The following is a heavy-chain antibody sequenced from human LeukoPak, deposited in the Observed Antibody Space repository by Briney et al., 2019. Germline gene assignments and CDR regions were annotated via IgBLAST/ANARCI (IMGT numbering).Heavy chain of an antibody. CDR3: ARGTYYDFWSGLYYFDY. CDR1: GGAVSSSNYS. Sequence: RPSETLSLTCTVSGGAVSSSNYSWGWIRQPPGKGLEWIGEINHSGSTNYNPSLKSRVTISVDTSKNQFSLKLSSVTAADTAVYYCARGTYYDFWSGLYYFDYWGQGTLVTVSS. V-gene: IGHV4-39*07. D-gene: IGHD3-3*01. CDR2: INHSGST. J-gene: IGHJ4*02.